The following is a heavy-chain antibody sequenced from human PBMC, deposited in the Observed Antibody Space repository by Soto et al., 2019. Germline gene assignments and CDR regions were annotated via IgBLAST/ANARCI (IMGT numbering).Heavy chain of an antibody. CDR2: INPYSGGT. CDR3: ASGGEAAVRDYGLEV. J-gene: IGHJ6*04. Sequence: ASVKVSCKASGYTFTGYYMHWMRQAPGQGLEWMGWINPYSGGTNYAQKFQGWVTMTRHTSISTAYMELSRLRSDDTAVYYCASGGEAAVRDYGLEVWGKGTTVTVPS. V-gene: IGHV1-2*04. CDR1: GYTFTGYY. D-gene: IGHD3-10*01.